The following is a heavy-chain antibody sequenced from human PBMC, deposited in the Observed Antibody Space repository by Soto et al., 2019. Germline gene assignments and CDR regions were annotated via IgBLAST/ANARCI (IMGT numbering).Heavy chain of an antibody. J-gene: IGHJ4*02. CDR1: GFIFSSYA. D-gene: IGHD3-22*01. Sequence: GGSLRLSCSASGFIFSSYAMHWVRQAPGKGLEYVSSISTNGGSTHYADSVKGRFTISRDNSKNTQYLQMSSLRADDTAVYYCVKGEYYYDSSGYYPFDYWGQGTLVT. CDR2: ISTNGGST. CDR3: VKGEYYYDSSGYYPFDY. V-gene: IGHV3-64D*06.